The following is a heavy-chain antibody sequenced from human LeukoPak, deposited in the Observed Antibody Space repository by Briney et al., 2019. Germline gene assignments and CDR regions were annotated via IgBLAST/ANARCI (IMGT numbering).Heavy chain of an antibody. CDR1: GFTFSTFN. Sequence: GGSLRLSCAASGFTFSTFNMNWVRQAPGKGLEWLSYISTGSSTIYYADSVKGRFTISRDNSKNTLYLQMNSLRAEDTAVYYCAKAIFGVVRPPSAGFSAFDIWGQGTMVTVSS. D-gene: IGHD3-3*01. J-gene: IGHJ3*02. CDR3: AKAIFGVVRPPSAGFSAFDI. CDR2: ISTGSSTI. V-gene: IGHV3-48*01.